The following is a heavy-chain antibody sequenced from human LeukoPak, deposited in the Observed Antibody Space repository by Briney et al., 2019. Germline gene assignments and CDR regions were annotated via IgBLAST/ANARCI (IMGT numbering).Heavy chain of an antibody. D-gene: IGHD2-2*02. CDR3: ARQGYCSSTSCYIGNAFDI. CDR1: GGTFSSYA. J-gene: IGHJ3*02. CDR2: IIPIFGTA. V-gene: IGHV1-69*13. Sequence: ASVKVSCKASGGTFSSYAISWVRQAPGQGLEWMGGIIPIFGTANYAQKFQGRVTITADESTSTAYMELSSLRSEDTAVYYSARQGYCSSTSCYIGNAFDIWGQGTMVTVSS.